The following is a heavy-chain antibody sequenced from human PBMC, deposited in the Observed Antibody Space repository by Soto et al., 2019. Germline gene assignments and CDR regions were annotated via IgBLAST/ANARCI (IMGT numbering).Heavy chain of an antibody. CDR1: GGSVSSGDHY. CDR2: VHYTGTT. J-gene: IGHJ6*02. CDR3: ATDSKVAASRYFYYSVDV. Sequence: TSETLSLTCSVSGGSVSSGDHYWSWFRQPPGRGLEWIGNVHYTGTTNYNPSLSSRVTMSVDTSKNQFSLRLNSVTAADAAMYYCATDSKVAASRYFYYSVDVWGQGTTVTVSS. V-gene: IGHV4-61*08.